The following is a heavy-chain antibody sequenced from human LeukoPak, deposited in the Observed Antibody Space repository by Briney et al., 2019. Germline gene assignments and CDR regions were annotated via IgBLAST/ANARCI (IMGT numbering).Heavy chain of an antibody. J-gene: IGHJ3*02. CDR3: ARDGGTLVGDAFDI. V-gene: IGHV4-39*07. Sequence: PSETLSLTCTVSGCSFSSSSYYWGWIRQPPGKGLEWIGSIYYSGSTYYNPSLKSRVTISVDTSKNQFSLKLSSVTAADTAVYYCARDGGTLVGDAFDIWGQGTMVTVSS. CDR2: IYYSGST. D-gene: IGHD2-15*01. CDR1: GCSFSSSSYY.